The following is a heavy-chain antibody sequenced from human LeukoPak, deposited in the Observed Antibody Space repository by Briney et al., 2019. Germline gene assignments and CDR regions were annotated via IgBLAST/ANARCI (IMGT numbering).Heavy chain of an antibody. Sequence: QPGGSLRLSCAASGFTFSSYAMSWVRQAPGKGLEWVSAISGSGGSTYYADSVKGRFTISRDNSKNTLYLQMNSLRAEDTAVYYCADFDRDSIVWSYFDYWGQGTLVTVSS. J-gene: IGHJ4*02. CDR3: ADFDRDSIVWSYFDY. CDR2: ISGSGGST. CDR1: GFTFSSYA. D-gene: IGHD6-19*01. V-gene: IGHV3-23*01.